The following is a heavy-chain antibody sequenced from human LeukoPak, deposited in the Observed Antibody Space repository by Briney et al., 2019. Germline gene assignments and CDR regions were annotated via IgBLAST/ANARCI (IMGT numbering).Heavy chain of an antibody. CDR1: GGSISSGGYY. Sequence: SETLSPTCTVSGGSISSGGYYWSWIRQHPGKGLEWIGYIYYSGSTYYNPSLKSRVTISVDTSKNQFSLKLSSVTAADTAVYYCARTPDQDSDSPAYFDYWGQGTLVTVSA. D-gene: IGHD1-26*01. CDR2: IYYSGST. J-gene: IGHJ4*02. CDR3: ARTPDQDSDSPAYFDY. V-gene: IGHV4-31*03.